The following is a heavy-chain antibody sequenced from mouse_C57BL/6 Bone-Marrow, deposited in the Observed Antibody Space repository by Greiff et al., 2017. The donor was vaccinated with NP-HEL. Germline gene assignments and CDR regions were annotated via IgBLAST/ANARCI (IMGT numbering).Heavy chain of an antibody. V-gene: IGHV14-2*01. CDR3: TRGPRDYAMDY. J-gene: IGHJ4*01. CDR2: IDPEDGET. CDR1: GFNIKDYY. Sequence: EVKLQESGAELVKPGASVKLSCTASGFNIKDYYMHWVKQRTEQGLEWIGRIDPEDGETKYAPKFQGKATITADTSSNTAYLQLSSLTSEDTAGYYWTRGPRDYAMDYWGQGTSVTFSS.